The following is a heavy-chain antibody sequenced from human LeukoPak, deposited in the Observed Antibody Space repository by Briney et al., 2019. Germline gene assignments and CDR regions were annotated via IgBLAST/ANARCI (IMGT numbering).Heavy chain of an antibody. CDR3: ARDASRYSGYDRGRYFDY. J-gene: IGHJ4*02. CDR2: IYYSGST. CDR1: GGSISGDY. Sequence: SETLSLTCTVSGGSISGDYWSWIRQPPGKGLEWIGSIYYSGSTYYNPSLKSRATISVDTSKNQFSLKLSSVTAADTAVYYCARDASRYSGYDRGRYFDYWGQGTLVTVSS. D-gene: IGHD5-12*01. V-gene: IGHV4-59*12.